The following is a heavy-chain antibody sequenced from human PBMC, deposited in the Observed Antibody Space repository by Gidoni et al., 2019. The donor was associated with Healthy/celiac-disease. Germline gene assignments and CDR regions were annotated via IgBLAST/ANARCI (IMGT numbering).Heavy chain of an antibody. V-gene: IGHV4-59*01. J-gene: IGHJ3*02. D-gene: IGHD3-16*02. CDR1: GGSISSYY. CDR2: IYYSGST. Sequence: QVQLQESGPGLVKPSETLSLTCTVSGGSISSYYWSWIRQPPGKGLEWIGYIYYSGSTNYNPSLKSRVTISVDTSKNQFSLKLSSVTAADTAVYYCAREGPGDIGAFDIWGQGTMVTVSS. CDR3: AREGPGDIGAFDI.